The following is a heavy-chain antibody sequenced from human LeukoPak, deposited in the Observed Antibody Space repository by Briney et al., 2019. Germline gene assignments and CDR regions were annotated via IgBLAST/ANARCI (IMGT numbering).Heavy chain of an antibody. Sequence: SETLSLTCTVSGGSISSSSYYWGWIRQPPGKGLEWIGSIYYSGSTYYNPSLKSRVTISVDTSKNQFSLKLSSVTAADTAVYYCARDYCDSSLTYFDYWGQGTLVTVSS. V-gene: IGHV4-39*02. CDR1: GGSISSSSYY. J-gene: IGHJ4*02. CDR2: IYYSGST. CDR3: ARDYCDSSLTYFDY. D-gene: IGHD3-22*01.